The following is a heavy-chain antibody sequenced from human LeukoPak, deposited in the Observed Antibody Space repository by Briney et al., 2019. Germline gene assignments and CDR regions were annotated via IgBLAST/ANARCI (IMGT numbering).Heavy chain of an antibody. J-gene: IGHJ6*02. V-gene: IGHV3-49*04. Sequence: PGRSLRLSCTASGFTFGDYAMSWVRQAPGKGLEWVGFIRSKAYGGTTEYAASVKGRFTISRDDSKSIAYPQMNSLKTEDTAVYYCTRMNYYYGMDVWGQGTTVTVSS. CDR3: TRMNYYYGMDV. CDR2: IRSKAYGGTT. CDR1: GFTFGDYA.